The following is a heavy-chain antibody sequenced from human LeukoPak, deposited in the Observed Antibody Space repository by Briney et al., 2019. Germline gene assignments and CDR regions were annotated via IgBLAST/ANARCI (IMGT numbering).Heavy chain of an antibody. CDR3: ARDRAGPYYFDY. J-gene: IGHJ4*02. CDR1: GYTFTSYD. CDR2: MNPNSGNT. V-gene: IGHV1-8*01. Sequence: ASVKVSCKASGYTFTSYDINWVRQATGQGLEWMGWMNPNSGNTGYAQKFQGRVTMTRNTSISTAYMELSSLRSEDTAVYYCARDRAGPYYFDYWGQGTLVTVSS.